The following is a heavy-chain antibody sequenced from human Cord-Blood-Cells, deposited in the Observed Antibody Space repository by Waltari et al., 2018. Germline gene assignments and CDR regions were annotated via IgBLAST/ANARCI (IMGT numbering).Heavy chain of an antibody. CDR3: ARLHIAAVIYGMDV. D-gene: IGHD6-13*01. J-gene: IGHJ6*02. V-gene: IGHV4-39*01. CDR1: GGSISSSSYY. CDR2: IYYSGST. Sequence: QLQLQESGPGLVKPSETLSLTCTVSGGSISSSSYYWGSFRPPPGKGLEWIGSIYYSGSTYYNPSLKSRVTISVDTSKNQFSLKLSSVTAADTAVYYCARLHIAAVIYGMDVWGQGTTVTVSS.